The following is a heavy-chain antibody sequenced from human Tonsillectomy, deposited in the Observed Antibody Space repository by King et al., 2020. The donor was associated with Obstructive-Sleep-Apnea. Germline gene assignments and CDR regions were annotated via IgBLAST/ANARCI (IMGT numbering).Heavy chain of an antibody. D-gene: IGHD3-16*02. Sequence: VQLVESGGGLVQSGGSLRLSCAASGFTFSDYWMTWVRQAPGKGLEWVANIKQDESENYFVDSVKGRFTISRDNADNSLSLQMDSLRAEDTAVYYCAKGSYRHDYWGQGTLVTVSS. V-gene: IGHV3-7*01. CDR1: GFTFSDYW. CDR2: IKQDESEN. J-gene: IGHJ4*02. CDR3: AKGSYRHDY.